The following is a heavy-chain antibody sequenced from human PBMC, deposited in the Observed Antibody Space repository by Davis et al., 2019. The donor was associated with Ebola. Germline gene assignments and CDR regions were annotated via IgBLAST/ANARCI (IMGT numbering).Heavy chain of an antibody. CDR2: IYYSGST. CDR3: ARHNLGYYYDSSGYYNRPYYFDY. CDR1: GGSFSSSSYY. J-gene: IGHJ4*02. V-gene: IGHV4-39*01. D-gene: IGHD3-22*01. Sequence: MPSEPLSPTCTVSGGSFSSSSYYWGWLRQSPGKGLGWIVNIYYSGSTYYKPSRKSRVNIYVDTSKNQFSLKLCSVTAADTAVYYCARHNLGYYYDSSGYYNRPYYFDYWGQGTLVTVSS.